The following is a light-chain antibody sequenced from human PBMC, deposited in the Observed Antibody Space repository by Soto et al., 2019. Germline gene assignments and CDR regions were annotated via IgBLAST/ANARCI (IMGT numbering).Light chain of an antibody. J-gene: IGKJ2*01. CDR2: STS. Sequence: DIQLTQSPSSLSASVGDRVTITCRASQGIGNDLGWYQQKPGKAPKRLIYSTSSLQSGVPSRFSGSGSGTEFSLTISSLQPEDSATYFCQESDSFPYTFGQGTRLEIK. CDR1: QGIGND. V-gene: IGKV1-17*01. CDR3: QESDSFPYT.